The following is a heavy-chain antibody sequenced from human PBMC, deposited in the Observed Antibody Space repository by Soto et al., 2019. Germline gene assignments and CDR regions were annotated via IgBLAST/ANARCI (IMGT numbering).Heavy chain of an antibody. CDR3: TREKFDP. CDR1: GFIFSNYW. CDR2: VKSDGSST. Sequence: GGSLRLSCAASGFIFSNYWMHWVRQVPGKGLVWVARVKSDGSSTSYADSMKGRFTISRDNAKNTVYLEMNDLRADGTAVYYCTREKFDPWGQGILVTVSS. V-gene: IGHV3-74*01. J-gene: IGHJ5*02.